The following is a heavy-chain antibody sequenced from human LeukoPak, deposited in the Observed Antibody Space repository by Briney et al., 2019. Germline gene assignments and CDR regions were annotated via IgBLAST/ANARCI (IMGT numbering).Heavy chain of an antibody. V-gene: IGHV3-23*01. CDR3: AKGGRQWLTTFDHYFDY. J-gene: IGHJ4*02. CDR2: ISGSGGTT. Sequence: GGSLRLSCAASGFTFSSYAMSWVRQAPGKGLEWVSAISGSGGTTYYADSVKGRFTTSRDNSKNTLYLQMNSLRAEDTAVYYCAKGGRQWLTTFDHYFDYWGQGTLVTVSS. D-gene: IGHD6-19*01. CDR1: GFTFSSYA.